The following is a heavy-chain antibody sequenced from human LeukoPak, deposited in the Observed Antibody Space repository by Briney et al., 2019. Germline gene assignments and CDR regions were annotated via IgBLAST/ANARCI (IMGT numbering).Heavy chain of an antibody. V-gene: IGHV3-48*01. Sequence: GGSLRLSCAASGFTFSSYSMNWVRQAPGKGLEWVSYISSSSSTIYYADSVKGRFTISRDNAKNSLYLQMNSLRAEDTAVYYCARDGFYYDSSGYYHDYWGQGTLVTVSS. D-gene: IGHD3-22*01. J-gene: IGHJ4*02. CDR3: ARDGFYYDSSGYYHDY. CDR1: GFTFSSYS. CDR2: ISSSSSTI.